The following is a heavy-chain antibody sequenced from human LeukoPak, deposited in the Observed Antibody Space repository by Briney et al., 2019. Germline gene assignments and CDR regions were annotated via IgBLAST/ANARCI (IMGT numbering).Heavy chain of an antibody. V-gene: IGHV4-34*01. J-gene: IGHJ4*02. CDR2: INHRGST. D-gene: IGHD6-6*01. CDR3: ARGRGAARFVTIEFDY. CDR1: GGSFSGYH. Sequence: KPSEPLSLTCAVYGGSFSGYHWSWIRQPPGKGLEWIGEINHRGSTNYNPSLKSRVTMSVDTSKNQFSLKLSSVTAADTAVYYCARGRGAARFVTIEFDYWGQGALVTVSS.